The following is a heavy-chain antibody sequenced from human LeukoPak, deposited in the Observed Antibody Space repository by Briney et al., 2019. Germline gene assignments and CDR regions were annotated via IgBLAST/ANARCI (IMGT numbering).Heavy chain of an antibody. J-gene: IGHJ6*03. Sequence: SETLSLTCAVYGGSFSGYYWSWIRQPPGKGLEWIGETNLIETTTKTPPPRSRVTISGDTSKNQFSLKLSPVTAADTAVYFCARVGYSYVINDWSRTGLGAYPTKYYYHMDVWGKGTTVTVSS. V-gene: IGHV4-34*01. D-gene: IGHD5-18*01. CDR2: TNLIETT. CDR1: GGSFSGYY. CDR3: ARVGYSYVINDWSRTGLGAYPTKYYYHMDV.